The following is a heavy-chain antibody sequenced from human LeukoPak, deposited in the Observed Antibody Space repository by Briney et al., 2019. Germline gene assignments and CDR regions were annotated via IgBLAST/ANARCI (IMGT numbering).Heavy chain of an antibody. CDR2: IWYDGINK. CDR1: GFTFSSYG. J-gene: IGHJ4*02. V-gene: IGHV3-33*01. CDR3: ARDEVITFRLFDH. Sequence: GGSLRLSCAASGFTFSSYGMHWVRQSPGKGLKWVAVIWYDGINKYYADSVKGQFTISRDSSKNTLYLEMNSLRAEDTAVYYCARDEVITFRLFDHWGQGTLVSVSS. D-gene: IGHD1-14*01.